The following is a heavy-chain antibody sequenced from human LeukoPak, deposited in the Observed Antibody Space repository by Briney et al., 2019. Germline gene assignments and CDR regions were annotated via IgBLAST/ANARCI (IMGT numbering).Heavy chain of an antibody. D-gene: IGHD4-17*01. CDR3: ARASDDYGDYSEKFWFAP. V-gene: IGHV1-2*02. CDR2: INPNSGGT. Sequence: ASVMVSCKASGYTFTVYYMHWVRQAPGQGLEWMGWINPNSGGTNYAQKFQGRVTMTRDTSISTAYMELSRLRSDDTAVYYCARASDDYGDYSEKFWFAPWGQGTLVTASS. J-gene: IGHJ5*02. CDR1: GYTFTVYY.